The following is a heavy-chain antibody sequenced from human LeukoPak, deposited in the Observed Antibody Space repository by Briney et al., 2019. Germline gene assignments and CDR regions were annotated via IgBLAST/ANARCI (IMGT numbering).Heavy chain of an antibody. CDR1: GFTFKSYA. Sequence: GGSLRLSCAASGFTFKSYAMSWVRQAPGTGLEWVSAICGSGDNTYYADSVKGRFTISRDNSKNTLYLQMNSLRAEDTAVYYCAKDRLGYDSLGKFFDYWGQGTLVTVPS. V-gene: IGHV3-23*01. D-gene: IGHD3-22*01. CDR2: ICGSGDNT. CDR3: AKDRLGYDSLGKFFDY. J-gene: IGHJ4*02.